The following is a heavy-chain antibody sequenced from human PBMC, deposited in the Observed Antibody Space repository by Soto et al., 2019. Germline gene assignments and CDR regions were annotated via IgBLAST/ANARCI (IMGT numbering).Heavy chain of an antibody. CDR3: ARAFYSSGWYALDI. Sequence: QVQLVQSGAEVKKPGASVKVSCKASGYTFTSYGISWVRQASGQGLEWMGWISAYNGKTNYAQKLQSRVTMTTDTSTSTAYMELKSLSSDDTAVYYCARAFYSSGWYALDIWVQGTMVTVSS. D-gene: IGHD6-19*01. J-gene: IGHJ3*02. CDR2: ISAYNGKT. V-gene: IGHV1-18*01. CDR1: GYTFTSYG.